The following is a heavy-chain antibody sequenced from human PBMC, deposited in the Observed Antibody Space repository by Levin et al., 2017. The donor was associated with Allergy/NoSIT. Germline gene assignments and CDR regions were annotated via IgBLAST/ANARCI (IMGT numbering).Heavy chain of an antibody. V-gene: IGHV4-31*03. CDR3: AREDGSTFDF. J-gene: IGHJ4*02. Sequence: LRLSCTVSGGSISGCGYHWTWIRQHPGKGLEWIGYSYYSGITFYNPALKSRLMISVDTSKNQFSLNVSSVTAADTAVYYCAREDGSTFDFWGQGALVTVAS. CDR2: SYYSGIT. D-gene: IGHD2-2*03. CDR1: GGSISGCGYH.